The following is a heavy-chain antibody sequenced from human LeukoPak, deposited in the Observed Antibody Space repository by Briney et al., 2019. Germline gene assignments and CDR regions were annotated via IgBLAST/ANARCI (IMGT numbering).Heavy chain of an antibody. CDR1: GFTFSSYA. J-gene: IGHJ3*02. CDR2: ILYDGTNK. V-gene: IGHV3-30*04. D-gene: IGHD1-26*01. Sequence: GGSLRLSCTASGFTFSSYAMHWVRQAPGKGLEWLAVILYDGTNKFYADSVKGRFTISRDNYKNTLYLQMNSLRAEDTAVYYCGRPGSYGAFDIWGQGTMVTVSS. CDR3: GRPGSYGAFDI.